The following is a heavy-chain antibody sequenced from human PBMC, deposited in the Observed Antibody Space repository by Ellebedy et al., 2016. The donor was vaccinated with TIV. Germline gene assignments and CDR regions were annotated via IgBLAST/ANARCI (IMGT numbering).Heavy chain of an antibody. CDR2: MSYNGDI. J-gene: IGHJ4*02. CDR3: ARDSPDDSSSYSYYFDY. V-gene: IGHV4-59*01. CDR1: GGSISSYY. D-gene: IGHD3-22*01. Sequence: SETLSLTXSVSGGSISSYYWTWIRQPPGKGLEWIGYMSYNGDINYNPSLRSRVTMSLDTSKNQFSLNVRSVTAADTAVYYCARDSPDDSSSYSYYFDYWGQGALVTVSS.